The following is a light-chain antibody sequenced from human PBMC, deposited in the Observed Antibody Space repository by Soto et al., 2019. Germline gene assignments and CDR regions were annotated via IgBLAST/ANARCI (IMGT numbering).Light chain of an antibody. J-gene: IGKJ1*01. V-gene: IGKV2-30*01. CDR2: RVS. CDR1: ESLLYNDGVTY. Sequence: DVLMTQSPVSLPVGLGQPASSSCRSSESLLYNDGVTYLNWFQQRPGQSPRRLIYRVSNRDSGVAHRFSGSGSVTSFTLKLSSVEADDEGMYDGMQGTHWPRTFGTGTKVEVK. CDR3: MQGTHWPRT.